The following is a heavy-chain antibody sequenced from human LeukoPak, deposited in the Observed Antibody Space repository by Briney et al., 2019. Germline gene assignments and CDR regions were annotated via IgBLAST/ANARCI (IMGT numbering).Heavy chain of an antibody. D-gene: IGHD3-22*01. V-gene: IGHV1-69*13. CDR1: GGTFSSYA. Sequence: SVKVSCKASGGTFSSYAISRVRQAPGQGLEWMGGIIPIFGTANYAQKFQGRVTITADESTSTAYMELSSLRSEDTAVYYCATFTYYYDSSAHDAFDIWGQGTMVTVSS. CDR2: IIPIFGTA. J-gene: IGHJ3*02. CDR3: ATFTYYYDSSAHDAFDI.